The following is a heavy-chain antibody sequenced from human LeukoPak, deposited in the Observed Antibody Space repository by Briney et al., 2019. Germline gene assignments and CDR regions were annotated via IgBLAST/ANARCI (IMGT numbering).Heavy chain of an antibody. CDR3: ARDRSSGSYRYFDY. CDR2: IYYSGTT. J-gene: IGHJ4*02. V-gene: IGHV4-59*12. CDR1: GGSISSYY. Sequence: SETLSLTSTVSGGSISSYYWSWIRQPPGKGLEWIGYIYYSGTTNYNPSLKSRVTISLDTSKNQFSLKLSSVTAADTAVYYCARDRSSGSYRYFDYWGQGTLVTVSS. D-gene: IGHD3-16*02.